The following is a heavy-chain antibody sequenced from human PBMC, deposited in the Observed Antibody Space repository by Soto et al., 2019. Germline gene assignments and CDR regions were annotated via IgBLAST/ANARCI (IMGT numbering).Heavy chain of an antibody. CDR1: GDSVSSNSAA. CDR2: TYYRSKWYN. D-gene: IGHD6-6*01. Sequence: SQTLSLTCAISGDSVSSNSAAWNWIRQSPSRGLEWLGRTYYRSKWYNDYAVSVKSRITINPDTSKNQFSLQLNSVTPEDTAVYYCANSIAFLPRSGYYHYRMYFWGQGSKVPVSS. V-gene: IGHV6-1*01. J-gene: IGHJ6*02. CDR3: ANSIAFLPRSGYYHYRMYF.